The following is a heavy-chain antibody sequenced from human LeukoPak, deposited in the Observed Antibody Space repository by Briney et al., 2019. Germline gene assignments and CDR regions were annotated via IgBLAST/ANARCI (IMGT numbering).Heavy chain of an antibody. V-gene: IGHV1-2*02. D-gene: IGHD1-26*01. CDR3: ARVKGVSGSYFFPDY. CDR2: INPNSGGT. Sequence: ASVKVSCKASGYTFTGYYMHWVRQAPGQGLEWMGWINPNSGGTNYAQKLQGRVTMTRDTSISTAYMELSRLRSDDTAVYYCARVKGVSGSYFFPDYWGQGTLVTVSS. J-gene: IGHJ4*02. CDR1: GYTFTGYY.